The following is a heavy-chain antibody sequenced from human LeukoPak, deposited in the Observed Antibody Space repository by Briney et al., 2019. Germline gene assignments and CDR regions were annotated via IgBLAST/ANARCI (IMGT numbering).Heavy chain of an antibody. J-gene: IGHJ5*02. CDR3: ARVVVPAAIGRTYNWFDP. V-gene: IGHV1-2*02. CDR2: INPNSGGT. Sequence: ASVKVSCKASGYTFTGYYMHWVRQAPGQGLEWMGWINPNSGGTNYAQKFHGRVNMTRDTSISTAYMELSRLRSDDTAVYYCARVVVPAAIGRTYNWFDPWGQGTLVTVSS. D-gene: IGHD2-2*01. CDR1: GYTFTGYY.